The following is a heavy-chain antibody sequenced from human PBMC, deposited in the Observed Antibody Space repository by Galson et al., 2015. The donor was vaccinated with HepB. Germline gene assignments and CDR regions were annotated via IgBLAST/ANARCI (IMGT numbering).Heavy chain of an antibody. CDR2: ISGDGGST. Sequence: SLRLSCAASGFTFSSYAMSWVRQAPGKGLEWVSGISGDGGSTYFADSVKGRFTISRDNSKNTLYLQMNSLRAEDTAVYYCAKLTDGSSLYRDAFDIWGRGTKVTVSS. J-gene: IGHJ3*02. CDR1: GFTFSSYA. CDR3: AKLTDGSSLYRDAFDI. D-gene: IGHD6-13*01. V-gene: IGHV3-23*01.